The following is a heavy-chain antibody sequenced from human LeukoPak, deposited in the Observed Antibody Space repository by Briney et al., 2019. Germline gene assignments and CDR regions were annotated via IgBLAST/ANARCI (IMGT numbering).Heavy chain of an antibody. CDR2: INRDGSST. V-gene: IGHV3-74*01. J-gene: IGHJ5*02. D-gene: IGHD3-10*01. CDR3: VRSSASSGPNCFDP. CDR1: GFTFSSYW. Sequence: GGSLRLSCAASGFTFSSYWMHWVRQGPGKGLVWVSRINRDGSSTTYADSVKGRFTISRDNAKNTLYLQMNSLRAEDTAVYYCVRSSASSGPNCFDPWGQGTLVTVSS.